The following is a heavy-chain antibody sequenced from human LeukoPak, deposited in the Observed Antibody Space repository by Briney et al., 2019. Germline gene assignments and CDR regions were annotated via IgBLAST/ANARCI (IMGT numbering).Heavy chain of an antibody. CDR2: ISSSSSYI. CDR1: GFTFSSYS. CDR3: ARDSEEMATIIHDY. V-gene: IGHV3-21*01. Sequence: GGSLRLSCAASGFTFSSYSMNWVRQAPGKGLEWVSSISSSSSYIYYADSVKGRFTISRDNAKNSLYLQMNSLRAEDTAVYYCARDSEEMATIIHDYWGQGTLVTVSS. J-gene: IGHJ4*02. D-gene: IGHD5-24*01.